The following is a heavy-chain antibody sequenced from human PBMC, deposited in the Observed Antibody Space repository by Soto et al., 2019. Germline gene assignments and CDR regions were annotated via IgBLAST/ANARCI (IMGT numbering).Heavy chain of an antibody. CDR2: IWYDGSNK. V-gene: IGHV3-33*01. CDR3: ARDHGSTSCYFPPCDYYYYGMDV. Sequence: GGSLRLSCAASGFTFSSYGIHWVRQAPGKGLEWVAVIWYDGSNKYYADSVKGRFTISRDNSKNTLYLQMNSLRAEDTAVYYCARDHGSTSCYFPPCDYYYYGMDVWGQGTTVTVSS. CDR1: GFTFSSYG. J-gene: IGHJ6*02. D-gene: IGHD2-2*01.